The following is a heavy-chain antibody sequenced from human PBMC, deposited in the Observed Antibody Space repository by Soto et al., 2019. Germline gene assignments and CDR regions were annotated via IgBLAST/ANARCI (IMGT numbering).Heavy chain of an antibody. CDR2: ISFDGSTE. D-gene: IGHD3-10*01. Sequence: QVQLVESGGGVVQPGRSLRLSCAASGFTFISYAMHWVRQAPGKGLEWVAVISFDGSTEYYADSVKGRFTISRDNSKNTVYLQMNILRSEDTAVYYCARSRHGSGSYTHFYYGLDVWGQGTTGTVSS. CDR1: GFTFISYA. J-gene: IGHJ6*02. V-gene: IGHV3-30-3*01. CDR3: ARSRHGSGSYTHFYYGLDV.